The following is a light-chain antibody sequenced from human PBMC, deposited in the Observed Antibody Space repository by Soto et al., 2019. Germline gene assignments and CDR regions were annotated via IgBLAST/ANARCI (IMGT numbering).Light chain of an antibody. Sequence: EIVMTQSPAPLSVSPGERATLSCRASESTNNYLAWYQQKPGQAPRLLIDGASTRAAGIPPRFSGSGSGTDFTLTISSLEPEDSAVYYCQQRNMWPITFGQGTRLEIK. V-gene: IGKV3-15*01. CDR2: GAS. CDR3: QQRNMWPIT. CDR1: ESTNNY. J-gene: IGKJ5*01.